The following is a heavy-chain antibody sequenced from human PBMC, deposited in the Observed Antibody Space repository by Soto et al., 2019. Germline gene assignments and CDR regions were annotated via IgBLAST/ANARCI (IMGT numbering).Heavy chain of an antibody. CDR2: TYYRSKWYN. CDR3: ARALGLRPGNWFDP. V-gene: IGHV6-1*01. CDR1: GDSVSSNSAA. Sequence: SQTLSLPCAISGDSVSSNSAAWNWIRQSPSRGLEWLGRTYYRSKWYNDYAVSVKSRITINPDTSKNQFSLQLNSVTPEDTAVSYCARALGLRPGNWFDPWGQGTLVTVSS. J-gene: IGHJ5*02. D-gene: IGHD4-17*01.